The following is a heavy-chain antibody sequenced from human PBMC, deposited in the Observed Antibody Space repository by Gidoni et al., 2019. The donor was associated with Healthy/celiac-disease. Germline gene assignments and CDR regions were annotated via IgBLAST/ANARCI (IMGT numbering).Heavy chain of an antibody. J-gene: IGHJ4*02. D-gene: IGHD5-18*01. CDR2: ISGSGGST. V-gene: IGHV3-23*01. CDR3: AKDRGYSYGSFDY. Sequence: EVQLLESGGGLVQTGGSLRLSCAASGFTFSSYAMSWVRQAPGKGLEWVSAISGSGGSTYYADSVKGRFTISRDNSKNTLYLQMNILRAEDTAVYYCAKDRGYSYGSFDYWGQGTLVTVSS. CDR1: GFTFSSYA.